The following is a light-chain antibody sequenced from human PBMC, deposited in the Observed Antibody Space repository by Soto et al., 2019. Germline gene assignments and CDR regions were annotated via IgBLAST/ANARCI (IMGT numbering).Light chain of an antibody. J-gene: IGLJ1*01. Sequence: QAVVTQPPSASGAPGQRVTISCTGSSSNIGAGYDVHWYQQLPGTAPKLLIYGNSNRPSGVPDRFSGSKSGTSASLAITGLQAEDEADYYCQSYDSSLSGYVFGTGTKFTVL. V-gene: IGLV1-40*01. CDR1: SSNIGAGYD. CDR2: GNS. CDR3: QSYDSSLSGYV.